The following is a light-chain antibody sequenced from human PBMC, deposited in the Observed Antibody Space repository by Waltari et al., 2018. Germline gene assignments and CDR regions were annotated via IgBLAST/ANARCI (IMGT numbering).Light chain of an antibody. Sequence: QSALTQPASVSGSPGQSITISCTGTDRDVGSYDYVSWYQQYPGKAPKLMIYGVNNRPPGVSSRFSGSKAGNTASLTIAGLQPEDEGDYYCSSYRSTSTPYVFGTGTKVTVL. V-gene: IGLV2-14*01. J-gene: IGLJ1*01. CDR2: GVN. CDR3: SSYRSTSTPYV. CDR1: DRDVGSYDY.